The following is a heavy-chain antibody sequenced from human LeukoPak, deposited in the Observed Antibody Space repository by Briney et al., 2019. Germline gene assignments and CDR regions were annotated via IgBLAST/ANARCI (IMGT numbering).Heavy chain of an antibody. V-gene: IGHV4-59*11. J-gene: IGHJ4*02. Sequence: SETLSLTCTVSGGSISSHYWSWIRQPPGKGLEWIGYIYYSGSTNYNPSLKSRVTISVDTSKNQFSLKLRSVTAADTAVYYCAKDSAGRRWNDNWGQGTLVTVSS. CDR3: AKDSAGRRWNDN. CDR2: IYYSGST. D-gene: IGHD3-10*01. CDR1: GGSISSHY.